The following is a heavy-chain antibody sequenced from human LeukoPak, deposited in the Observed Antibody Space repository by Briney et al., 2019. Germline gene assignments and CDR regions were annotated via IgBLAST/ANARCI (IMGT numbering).Heavy chain of an antibody. J-gene: IGHJ1*01. Sequence: GRSLRLSCAASGFTFSSYAMHWVRQAPGKGLEWVAVISYDGSNKYYADSVKGRFTISRDNSKNTLYLQMNSLRAEDTAVYYCARSQMRRSGWYYGAEYLQHWGQGTLVTVSS. CDR2: ISYDGSNK. D-gene: IGHD6-19*01. CDR1: GFTFSSYA. CDR3: ARSQMRRSGWYYGAEYLQH. V-gene: IGHV3-30-3*01.